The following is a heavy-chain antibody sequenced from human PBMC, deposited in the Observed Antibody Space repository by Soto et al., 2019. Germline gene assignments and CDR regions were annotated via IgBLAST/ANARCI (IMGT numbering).Heavy chain of an antibody. CDR3: TTDYGSGSYYGMDV. CDR2: IKSKTDGGTT. V-gene: IGHV3-15*07. D-gene: IGHD3-10*01. Sequence: GGSLRLSCAASGFTFSNAWMNWVRQAPGKGLEWVGRIKSKTDGGTTDYAAPVKGRFTISRDDSKNTLYLQMNSLKTEDTAVYYCTTDYGSGSYYGMDVWGQGTTVTVSS. J-gene: IGHJ6*02. CDR1: GFTFSNAW.